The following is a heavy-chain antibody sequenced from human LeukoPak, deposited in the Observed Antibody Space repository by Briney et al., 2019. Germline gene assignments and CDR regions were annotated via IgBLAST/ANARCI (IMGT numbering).Heavy chain of an antibody. V-gene: IGHV3-64*04. CDR3: ARQYSSTWYFDY. D-gene: IGHD6-13*01. CDR1: GLTFGSYA. Sequence: GGSLRLSCSASGLTFGSYAMHWVRQAPGKGLKYVSGVGSSGDDTYYADSVKGRFTISRDNSQSTLYLKMNSLRAEDTAVYYCARQYSSTWYFDYWGQGTLVTVSS. CDR2: VGSSGDDT. J-gene: IGHJ4*02.